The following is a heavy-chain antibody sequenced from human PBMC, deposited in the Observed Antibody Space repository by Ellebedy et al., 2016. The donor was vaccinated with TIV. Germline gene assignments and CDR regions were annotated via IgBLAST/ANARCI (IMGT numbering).Heavy chain of an antibody. Sequence: SETLSLXXTVSGGSISSGGYYWGWIRQPPGKGLEWIGSIYYSGRTHYNPSLKSRVSISVDTSKNQFSLRVSSVTAADTAVYYCARQGARGSIAARPVDYWGQGTLVTVSS. CDR1: GGSISSGGYY. V-gene: IGHV4-39*01. CDR3: ARQGARGSIAARPVDY. D-gene: IGHD6-6*01. CDR2: IYYSGRT. J-gene: IGHJ4*02.